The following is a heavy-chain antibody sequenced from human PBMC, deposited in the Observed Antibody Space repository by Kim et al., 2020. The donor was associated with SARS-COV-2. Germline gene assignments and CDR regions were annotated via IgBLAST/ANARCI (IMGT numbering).Heavy chain of an antibody. D-gene: IGHD3-10*01. CDR1: GFTFSSYG. CDR3: AKDYYGSGRNSFDY. CDR2: ISYDGSNK. J-gene: IGHJ4*02. Sequence: GGSLRLSCAASGFTFSSYGMHWVRQAPGKGLEWVAVISYDGSNKYYADSVNGRFTISRDNSKNTLYLQMNSLRAEDTAVYYCAKDYYGSGRNSFDYWGQGTLVTVSS. V-gene: IGHV3-30*18.